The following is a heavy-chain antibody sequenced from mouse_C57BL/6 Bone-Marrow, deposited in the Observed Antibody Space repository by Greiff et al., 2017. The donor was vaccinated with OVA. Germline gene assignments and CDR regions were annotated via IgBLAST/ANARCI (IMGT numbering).Heavy chain of an antibody. Sequence: VHVKQSGAELVRPGASVKLSCTASGFNIKDDYMHWVKQRPEQGLEWIGWIDPENGDTEYASKFQGKATITADTSSNTAYLQLSSLTSEDTAVYYCTTSYYGYDGAYWGQGTLVTVSA. D-gene: IGHD2-9*01. CDR2: IDPENGDT. V-gene: IGHV14-4*01. CDR1: GFNIKDDY. CDR3: TTSYYGYDGAY. J-gene: IGHJ3*01.